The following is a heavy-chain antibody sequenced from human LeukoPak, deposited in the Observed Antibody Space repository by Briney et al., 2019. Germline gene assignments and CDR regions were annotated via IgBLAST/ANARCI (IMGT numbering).Heavy chain of an antibody. Sequence: GGSLRLSCAASGFTFSSYSMNWVRQAPGKGLEWVSGITGSGGSTYYADSVKGRFTISRDNSKNTLHLQMNSLRAEDTAVYYCARGRPGDYFDSWGQGILVTVAS. V-gene: IGHV3-23*01. CDR1: GFTFSSYS. J-gene: IGHJ4*02. CDR3: ARGRPGDYFDS. D-gene: IGHD1-1*01. CDR2: ITGSGGST.